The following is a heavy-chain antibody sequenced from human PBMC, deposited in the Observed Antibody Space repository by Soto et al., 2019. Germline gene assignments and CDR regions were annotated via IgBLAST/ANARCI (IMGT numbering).Heavy chain of an antibody. D-gene: IGHD2-2*01. CDR1: GGSFSGYY. V-gene: IGHV4-34*01. CDR3: ARGPVCSTCCPHLDY. CDR2: INHSEST. Sequence: SSETLSLTCAVYGGSFSGYYWSWIRQPPGKGLEWIGEINHSESTNYNPSLKSRVTLSVDTSKNQFSLKLSSVTAADTAVYYCARGPVCSTCCPHLDYWGQGILVTVSS. J-gene: IGHJ4*02.